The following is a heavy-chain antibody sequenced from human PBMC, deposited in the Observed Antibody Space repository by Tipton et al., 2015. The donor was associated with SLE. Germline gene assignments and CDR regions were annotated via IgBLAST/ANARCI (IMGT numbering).Heavy chain of an antibody. Sequence: SLRLSCAASGFTVSDNYMNWVRQAPGKGLEWVSVIYSSGRTDYADSVKGRFTISRDNSKNTLYLHMSSLKAEDTAVYYCAKDRERQQVILDYWGQGTLVTVSS. V-gene: IGHV3-66*03. D-gene: IGHD6-13*01. CDR1: GFTVSDNY. CDR3: AKDRERQQVILDY. J-gene: IGHJ4*02. CDR2: IYSSGRT.